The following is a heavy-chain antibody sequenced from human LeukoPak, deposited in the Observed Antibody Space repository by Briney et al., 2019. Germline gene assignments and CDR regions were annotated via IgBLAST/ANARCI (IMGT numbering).Heavy chain of an antibody. D-gene: IGHD1-26*01. CDR1: AYTFTGYY. V-gene: IGHV1-2*02. CDR2: INPNSGGT. J-gene: IGHJ3*02. CDR3: ARDRGSYFSDAFDI. Sequence: ASVKVSCKASAYTFTGYYMHWVRQAPGQGLEWMGWINPNSGGTNYAQKFQGRVTMTRDTSISTAYMELSRLRSDDTAVYYCARDRGSYFSDAFDIWGQGTMVTVSS.